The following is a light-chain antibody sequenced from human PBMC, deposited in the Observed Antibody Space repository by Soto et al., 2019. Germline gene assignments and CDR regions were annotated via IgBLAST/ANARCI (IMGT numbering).Light chain of an antibody. Sequence: AIQMTQSPPSLSASVGDRVTITCRASQGIRSDLGWYQQKPGKAPKLLIYAAHNLPSVVPSRFSGSGSGTDFTLTISSLQPEDFAIYYCLQHHNYPFTFGPGTKVDIK. J-gene: IGKJ3*01. CDR2: AAH. CDR3: LQHHNYPFT. V-gene: IGKV1-6*01. CDR1: QGIRSD.